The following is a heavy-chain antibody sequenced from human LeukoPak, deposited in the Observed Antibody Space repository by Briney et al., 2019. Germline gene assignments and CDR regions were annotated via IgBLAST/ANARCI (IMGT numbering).Heavy chain of an antibody. CDR3: AKGWQFGELLNV. CDR2: ISESSGSR. Sequence: GGSLRLSCAASGFTFGSYALSWIRQAPEKGLEWVSSISESSGSRYYADSVRGRFTISRDNSKDTLFLQMNSLRVEDTAVYYCAKGWQFGELLNVWGRGTTVTVSS. D-gene: IGHD3-10*01. V-gene: IGHV3-23*01. CDR1: GFTFGSYA. J-gene: IGHJ6*02.